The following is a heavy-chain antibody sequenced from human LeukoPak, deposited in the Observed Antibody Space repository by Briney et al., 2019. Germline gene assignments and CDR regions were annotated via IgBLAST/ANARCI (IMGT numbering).Heavy chain of an antibody. Sequence: NPSETLSLTCTVPGGSISSYYWSWIRQPPGKGLEWIGYIHYSGSTNYNPSLKSRVTISVDTSKKQFSLKLSSVTAADTAFYYCARRPGPITIFGVVTDAGWFDPWGQGTLVTVSS. V-gene: IGHV4-59*01. CDR2: IHYSGST. J-gene: IGHJ5*02. CDR3: ARRPGPITIFGVVTDAGWFDP. CDR1: GGSISSYY. D-gene: IGHD3-3*01.